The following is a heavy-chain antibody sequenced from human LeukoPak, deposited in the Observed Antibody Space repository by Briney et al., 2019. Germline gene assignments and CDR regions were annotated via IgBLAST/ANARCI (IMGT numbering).Heavy chain of an antibody. CDR3: VRISSSNWYNERGAFDV. CDR1: GGSISSYY. V-gene: IGHV4-59*01. D-gene: IGHD6-13*01. Sequence: SETLSLTCTVSGGSISSYYWSWVRQPPGKGLEWIGFVYYTGSTNYSPSLKSRVTISVDTSKNQFSLKLRSVTAADTAVYYCVRISSSNWYNERGAFDVWGQGTMVTVSS. J-gene: IGHJ3*01. CDR2: VYYTGST.